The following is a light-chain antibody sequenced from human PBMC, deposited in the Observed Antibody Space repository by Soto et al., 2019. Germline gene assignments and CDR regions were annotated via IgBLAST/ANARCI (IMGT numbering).Light chain of an antibody. CDR3: QSYDSSLSGWGV. CDR2: GNS. CDR1: SSNIGAGYD. Sequence: QSALTQPPSVSGAPGQRVTISCTGSSSNIGAGYDVHWYQQLPGTAPKLLIYGNSNRPSGVPDRFSGSKSGTSASLAITGLQAEDEADYYWQSYDSSLSGWGVFGGGTKLTVL. V-gene: IGLV1-40*01. J-gene: IGLJ2*01.